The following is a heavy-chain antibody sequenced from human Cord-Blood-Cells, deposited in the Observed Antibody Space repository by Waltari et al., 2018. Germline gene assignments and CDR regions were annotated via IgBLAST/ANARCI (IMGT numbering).Heavy chain of an antibody. CDR1: GSTFSSYA. D-gene: IGHD4-17*01. CDR2: ISYDGSNK. Sequence: QVQLVDSRGSLVQPGRSMRLSCPASGSTFSSYATYGFRQAPRKGLKWVEVISYDGSNKYYAESVKGRFTIFRHNSKNMLYLQINSLRAEDTAVYYCAKDQTTVTTYYYYGMDVWGQGTTVTVSS. V-gene: IGHV3-30*18. J-gene: IGHJ6*02. CDR3: AKDQTTVTTYYYYGMDV.